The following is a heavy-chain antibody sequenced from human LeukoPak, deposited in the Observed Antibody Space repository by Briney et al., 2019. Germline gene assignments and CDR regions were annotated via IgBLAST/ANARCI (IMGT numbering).Heavy chain of an antibody. Sequence: SETLSLTCAVYGGSFSGYYWSWIRQPPGKGLEWIGEINHSGSTNYNPSLKSRVTISVDTSKNQFSQKLSSVTAADTAVYYCARGMNYYGSGSYYNWFDPWGQGTLVTVSS. J-gene: IGHJ5*02. CDR1: GGSFSGYY. CDR3: ARGMNYYGSGSYYNWFDP. V-gene: IGHV4-34*01. CDR2: INHSGST. D-gene: IGHD3-10*01.